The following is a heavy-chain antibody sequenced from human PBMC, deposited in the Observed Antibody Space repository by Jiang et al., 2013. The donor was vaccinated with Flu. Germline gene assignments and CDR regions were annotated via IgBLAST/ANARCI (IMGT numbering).Heavy chain of an antibody. J-gene: IGHJ6*02. CDR2: TYYRSEWYN. V-gene: IGHV6-1*01. CDR1: GDSVSSNIAA. D-gene: IGHD6-19*01. Sequence: QTLSLTCAISGDSVSSNIAAWNWIRQSPSRGLEYLGRTYYRSEWYNDYAISVKSRITINPDTSKNQFSLQLNSVTPEDTAVYFCARDLGIAVAGSAPYFYYGMDVWGQGTTVTVSS. CDR3: ARDLGIAVAGSAPYFYYGMDV.